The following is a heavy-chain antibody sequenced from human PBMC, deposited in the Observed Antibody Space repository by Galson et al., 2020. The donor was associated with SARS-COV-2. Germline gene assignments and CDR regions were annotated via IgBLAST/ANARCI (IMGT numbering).Heavy chain of an antibody. CDR2: ISSSSSTI. CDR1: GFTFSSYS. Sequence: GGSLRLSCAASGFTFSSYSMNWVRQAPGKGLEWVSYISSSSSTIYYADSVKGRFTISRDNAKNSLYLQMNSLRAEDTAVYYCARDSRDGYNWFDPWGQGTLVTVSS. J-gene: IGHJ5*02. CDR3: ARDSRDGYNWFDP. V-gene: IGHV3-48*04. D-gene: IGHD5-12*01.